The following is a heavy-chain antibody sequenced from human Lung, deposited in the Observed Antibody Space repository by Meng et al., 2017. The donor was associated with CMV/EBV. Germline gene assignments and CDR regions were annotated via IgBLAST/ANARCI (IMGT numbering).Heavy chain of an antibody. V-gene: IGHV4-4*02. D-gene: IGHD2-21*02. Sequence: QAQRQAPGPGLVKPSGTLSLPCAVSGGSISSSNWWSWVRQPPGKGLEWIGEIYHSGSTNYNPSLKSRVTISVDKSKNQFSLKLSSVTAADTAVYYCARVVTALWGYYFDYWGQGTLVTVSS. J-gene: IGHJ4*02. CDR2: IYHSGST. CDR3: ARVVTALWGYYFDY. CDR1: GGSISSSNW.